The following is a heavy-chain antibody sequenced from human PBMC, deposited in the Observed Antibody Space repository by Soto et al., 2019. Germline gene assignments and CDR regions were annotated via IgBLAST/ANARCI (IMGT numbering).Heavy chain of an antibody. J-gene: IGHJ1*01. CDR1: GFTFSSYG. V-gene: IGHV3-30*18. D-gene: IGHD2-21*02. Sequence: GGSLRLSCAASGFTFSSYGMHWVRQAPGKGLEWVAVISYDGSNKYYADSVKGRFTISRDNSKNTLYLQMNSLRAEDTAVYYCAKGNIDYCGGDCLRYFHHWGQGTLVTVSS. CDR3: AKGNIDYCGGDCLRYFHH. CDR2: ISYDGSNK.